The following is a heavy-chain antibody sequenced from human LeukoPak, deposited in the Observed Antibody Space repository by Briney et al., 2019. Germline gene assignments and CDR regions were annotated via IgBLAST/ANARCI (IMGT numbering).Heavy chain of an antibody. CDR3: AVDSSGYGVPDAFDI. CDR2: ISGSGGST. D-gene: IGHD3-22*01. V-gene: IGHV3-23*01. CDR1: GFTFSSYP. Sequence: GGSLRLSCAASGFTFSSYPMSWVRQAPGKGLEWVSAISGSGGSTYYADSVKGRFTISRDNSKNTLYLQMNSLRAEDTAVYYCAVDSSGYGVPDAFDIWGQGTMVTVSS. J-gene: IGHJ3*02.